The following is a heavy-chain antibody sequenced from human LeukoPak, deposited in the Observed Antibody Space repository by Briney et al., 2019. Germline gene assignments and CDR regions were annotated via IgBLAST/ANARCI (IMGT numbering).Heavy chain of an antibody. J-gene: IGHJ4*02. CDR2: INWNGGST. D-gene: IGHD2-15*01. V-gene: IGHV3-20*04. CDR3: ARDGYCSGGSCYDHFDY. CDR1: GFTFDDYG. Sequence: GGSLRLSCAASGFTFDDYGMSWVRQAPGKGLEWVSGINWNGGSTGYADSVKGRFTISRDNAKNSLYLRMNSLRAEDTALYYCARDGYCSGGSCYDHFDYWGQGTLVTVSS.